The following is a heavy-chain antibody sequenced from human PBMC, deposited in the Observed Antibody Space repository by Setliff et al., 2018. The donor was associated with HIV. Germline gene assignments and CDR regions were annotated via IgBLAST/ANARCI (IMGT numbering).Heavy chain of an antibody. V-gene: IGHV3-49*04. CDR1: GFTFGDYD. J-gene: IGHJ4*02. D-gene: IGHD3-22*01. Sequence: QPGGSLRLSCTASGFTFGDYDMTWVRQAPGKGLEWVGLIRSKPYGGTTEYAASVKGRFTISRDDFKSIAYLQMNSLKIEDTAVYYCTRETYYDSSGYWGPGTLVTVSS. CDR2: IRSKPYGGTT. CDR3: TRETYYDSSGY.